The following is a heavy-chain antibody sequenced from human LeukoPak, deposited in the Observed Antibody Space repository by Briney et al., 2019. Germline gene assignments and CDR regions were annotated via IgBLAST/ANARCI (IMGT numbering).Heavy chain of an antibody. CDR3: AKTDGDYPDNWFDP. V-gene: IGHV3-23*01. CDR1: GFTFSSYA. D-gene: IGHD4-17*01. CDR2: ISGSGGST. Sequence: GGSLRLSCAASGFTFSSYAMSWVRQAPGKGLEWASAISGSGGSTYYADSVKGRFTISRDNSKDTLYLQMNSLRAEDTAVYYCAKTDGDYPDNWFDPWGQGTLVTVSS. J-gene: IGHJ5*02.